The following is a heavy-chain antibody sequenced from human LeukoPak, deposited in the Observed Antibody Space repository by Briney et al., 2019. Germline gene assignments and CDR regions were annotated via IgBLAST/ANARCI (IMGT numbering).Heavy chain of an antibody. D-gene: IGHD6-19*01. CDR1: GGSFSSYY. V-gene: IGHV4-59*01. Sequence: SETLSLTCAVYGGSFSSYYWTWIRQPPGKGLEWIGYIFYIGTTNYNPSLESRVTISLDTSRNQFSLKLSSVTAADTAVYYCARIRQAGDVFDIWGQGTMVTVSS. CDR2: IFYIGTT. CDR3: ARIRQAGDVFDI. J-gene: IGHJ3*02.